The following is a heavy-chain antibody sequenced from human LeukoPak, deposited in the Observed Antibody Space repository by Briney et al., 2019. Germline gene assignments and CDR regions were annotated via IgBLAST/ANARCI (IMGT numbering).Heavy chain of an antibody. D-gene: IGHD2-2*01. CDR1: GFTFSSYS. J-gene: IGHJ6*02. Sequence: GGSLRLSCAASGFTFSSYSMTWVRQAPGKGLEWVSYISSSSSTIYYADSVKGRFTISRDNAKNSLYLQMNSLRDEDTAVYYCARGPPCSSTSCYGEYYYYYGMDVWGQGTTVTVSS. CDR3: ARGPPCSSTSCYGEYYYYYGMDV. V-gene: IGHV3-48*02. CDR2: ISSSSSTI.